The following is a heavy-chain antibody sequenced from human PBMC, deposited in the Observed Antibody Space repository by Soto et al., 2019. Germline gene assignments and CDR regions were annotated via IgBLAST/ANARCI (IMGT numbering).Heavy chain of an antibody. D-gene: IGHD1-26*01. CDR2: ISYDGSNK. J-gene: IGHJ4*02. CDR1: GFTFSSYG. CDR3: AKDSGGYFDY. Sequence: QVQLVESGGGVVQPGRSLRLSCAASGFTFSSYGMLWVRQAPGKGLEWVAVISYDGSNKYYADSVKGRFTISRDNSKNTLYLQMNSLRAEDTAVYYCAKDSGGYFDYWGQRTLVTVSS. V-gene: IGHV3-30*18.